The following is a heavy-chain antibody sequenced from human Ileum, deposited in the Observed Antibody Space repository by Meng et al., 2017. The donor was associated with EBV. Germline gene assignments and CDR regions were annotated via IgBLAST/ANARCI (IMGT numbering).Heavy chain of an antibody. J-gene: IGHJ4*02. Sequence: QVQLQESGPGLVQPSETLSLTCTVSGGSISSSNYYWDWIRQPPGKGLEWIGAIYHSGSTSYNPSLQSRVTMFVDTSKNQFSLMLTSVTATDTAVYYCARRRGGSGRDCWGQGTLVTVSS. V-gene: IGHV4-39*01. CDR3: ARRRGGSGRDC. D-gene: IGHD3-10*01. CDR1: GGSISSSNYY. CDR2: IYHSGST.